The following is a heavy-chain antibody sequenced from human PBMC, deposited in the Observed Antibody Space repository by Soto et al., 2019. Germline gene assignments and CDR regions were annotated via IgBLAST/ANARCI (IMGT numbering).Heavy chain of an antibody. CDR1: DFSFSDAW. CDR2: IKSNADGGTT. D-gene: IGHD3-3*01. J-gene: IGHJ5*02. V-gene: IGHV3-15*07. Sequence: ELQLVESGGGLVKPGGSLRLSCAGPDFSFSDAWMNWVRQAPGKGLDWVGRIKSNADGGTTDYVAPVKGRFTISRDDSKKTLYLQMNSLKTEDTAVYYCTAHNFLSGSGFDPWGQGTLVTVSS. CDR3: TAHNFLSGSGFDP.